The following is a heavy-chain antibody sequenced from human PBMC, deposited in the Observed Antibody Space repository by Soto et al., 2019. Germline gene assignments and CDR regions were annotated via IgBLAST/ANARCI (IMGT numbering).Heavy chain of an antibody. J-gene: IGHJ6*02. CDR2: IIDSGGST. CDR3: AKGRSYYYYYGVDV. V-gene: IGHV3-23*01. Sequence: HPGGSLRISFAACGFTVSSCAMGWVRQAPGKGLEWVSDIIDSGGSTYYADSVKGRFTISRDNSKSTLYLQMNSLRAEDTALYYCAKGRSYYYYYGVDVWGQGTTVTVSS. CDR1: GFTVSSCA.